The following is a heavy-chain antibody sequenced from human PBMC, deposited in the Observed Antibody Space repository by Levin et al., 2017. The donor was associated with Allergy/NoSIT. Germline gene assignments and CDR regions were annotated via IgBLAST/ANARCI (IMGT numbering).Heavy chain of an antibody. CDR1: GFTFSSYS. Sequence: ASVKVSCAASGFTFSSYSMNWVRQAPGKGLEWVSSISSSSSYIYYADSVKGRFTISRDNAKNSLYLQMNSLRAEDTAVYYCARARYGGSYDAFDIWGQGTMVTVSS. J-gene: IGHJ3*02. CDR3: ARARYGGSYDAFDI. D-gene: IGHD1-26*01. CDR2: ISSSSSYI. V-gene: IGHV3-21*01.